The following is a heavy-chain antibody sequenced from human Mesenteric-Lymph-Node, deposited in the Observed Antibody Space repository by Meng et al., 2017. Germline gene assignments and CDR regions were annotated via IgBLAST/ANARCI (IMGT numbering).Heavy chain of an antibody. Sequence: GESLKISCAASGFTFSNAWMSWVRQAAGRGLEWVANIKPDGSEEYYVDSVEGRFTVSRDNAKNSLFLQINSLRAEDTAVYYCARDDGYRTVDYWGQGTLVTVSS. D-gene: IGHD5-24*01. V-gene: IGHV3-7*01. CDR2: IKPDGSEE. CDR1: GFTFSNAW. CDR3: ARDDGYRTVDY. J-gene: IGHJ4*02.